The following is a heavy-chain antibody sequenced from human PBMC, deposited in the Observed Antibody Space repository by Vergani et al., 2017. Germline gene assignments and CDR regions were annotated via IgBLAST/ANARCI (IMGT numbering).Heavy chain of an antibody. Sequence: QVQLQESGPGLVKPSQTLSLTCTVSGGSISSGTYYWSWIRQPAGKGLEWIGRIYTSGSTNYNPSLKSRVSMSLDKSKNQFSLKLSSVTAADTAVFYCAREAYCSSTSCPHDAFDIWGQGIMVTVSS. J-gene: IGHJ3*02. D-gene: IGHD2-2*01. V-gene: IGHV4-61*02. CDR2: IYTSGST. CDR3: AREAYCSSTSCPHDAFDI. CDR1: GGSISSGTYY.